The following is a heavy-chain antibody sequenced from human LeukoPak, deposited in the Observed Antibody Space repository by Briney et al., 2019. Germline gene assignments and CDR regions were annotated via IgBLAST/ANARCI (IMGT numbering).Heavy chain of an antibody. CDR2: IYSGNNT. J-gene: IGHJ3*02. Sequence: PGGSLRLSCAASGFTFSSYAMSWVRQAPGKGLEWVSVIYSGNNTYYSDSVKGRFTISRDNSKNTLYLQMNSLRVEDTAVYYCAREVDAFDIWGQGTMVTVSS. V-gene: IGHV3-53*01. CDR1: GFTFSSYA. CDR3: AREVDAFDI.